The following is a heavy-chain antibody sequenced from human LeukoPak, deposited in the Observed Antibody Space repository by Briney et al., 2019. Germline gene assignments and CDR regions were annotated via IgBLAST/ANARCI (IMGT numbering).Heavy chain of an antibody. CDR1: GFTVSSIH. V-gene: IGHV3-53*01. J-gene: IGHJ3*02. CDR3: ARGGRGSAAVVAPRSFDI. CDR2: TYTGGNS. D-gene: IGHD3-22*01. Sequence: GGSLRLSCAAAGFTVSSIHMVWVRQAPGKGLEWVSVTYTGGNSYYADSVKGRFIISRDISKNTLYLQMNSLRAEDSALYYCARGGRGSAAVVAPRSFDIWGQGTMVTVSS.